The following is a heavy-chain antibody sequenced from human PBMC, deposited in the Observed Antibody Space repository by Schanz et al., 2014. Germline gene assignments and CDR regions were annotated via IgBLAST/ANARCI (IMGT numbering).Heavy chain of an antibody. Sequence: QVQLQESGPGLVKPSETLSLTCTVSGGSMAGYYWSFIRQPPGKGLEWIGYFYYTGSFNYNPSLKSRVSISLDPSKTQFFLNLNSLTAADTAVYYCARVPEPGWFDPWGQGTLVTVSS. CDR3: ARVPEPGWFDP. CDR1: GGSMAGYY. CDR2: FYYTGSF. J-gene: IGHJ5*02. D-gene: IGHD1-26*01. V-gene: IGHV4-59*12.